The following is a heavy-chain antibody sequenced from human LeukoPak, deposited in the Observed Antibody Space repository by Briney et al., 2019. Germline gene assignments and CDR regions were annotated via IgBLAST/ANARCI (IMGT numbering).Heavy chain of an antibody. CDR2: IRYDGSNK. Sequence: GGSLRLSCAASGFTFSSYGMHWVRQAPGKGLEWVAFIRYDGSNKYYADSVKGRFTIPRDHSKNTLYLQMNSLRAEDTAVYYCAKDGVDIVVVPAAHTHYYYYYMDVWGKGTTVTVSS. D-gene: IGHD2-2*01. V-gene: IGHV3-30*02. J-gene: IGHJ6*03. CDR3: AKDGVDIVVVPAAHTHYYYYYMDV. CDR1: GFTFSSYG.